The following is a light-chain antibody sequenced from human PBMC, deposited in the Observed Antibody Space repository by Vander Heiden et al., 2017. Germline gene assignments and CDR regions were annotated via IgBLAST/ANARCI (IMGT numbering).Light chain of an antibody. CDR3: SSFAGSNIWV. CDR2: AVN. CDR1: SSDVGVYNY. J-gene: IGLJ3*02. V-gene: IGLV2-8*01. Sequence: QSALTQPPSASGSPGQSVTISCTGTSSDVGVYNYVSWYQQHPGKDRKLMIDAVNKRPSGVPDRFSGSKSGNSASLTVSGLQSEDEADYYCSSFAGSNIWVFGGGTKLTGL.